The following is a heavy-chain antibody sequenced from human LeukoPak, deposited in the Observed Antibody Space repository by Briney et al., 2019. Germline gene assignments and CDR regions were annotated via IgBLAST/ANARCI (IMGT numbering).Heavy chain of an antibody. J-gene: IGHJ6*02. CDR3: ARYCSGGTCKLGYYYNGMDV. Sequence: GGALTLSCAASRFTLSHYRMHWVRQAPGKGLAWVSVIWYDGSKKYYADCVKGRFSISRDDSKNTLYLQMNSLRAEDTAVYYCARYCSGGTCKLGYYYNGMDVWGQGTTVTVSS. D-gene: IGHD2-15*01. V-gene: IGHV3-33*01. CDR2: IWYDGSKK. CDR1: RFTLSHYR.